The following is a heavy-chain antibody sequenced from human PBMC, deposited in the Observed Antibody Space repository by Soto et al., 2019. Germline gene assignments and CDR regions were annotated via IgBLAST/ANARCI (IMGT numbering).Heavy chain of an antibody. V-gene: IGHV4-59*08. D-gene: IGHD6-19*01. CDR1: GGSISSYY. Sequence: SETLSLTCTVSGGSISSYYWSWIRQPPGKGLEWIGYIYYSGSANYNPSLKSRVTISVDTSKNQFSLKLSSVTAADTAVYYCARRYGWNFDYWGQGTQVTVSS. J-gene: IGHJ4*02. CDR2: IYYSGSA. CDR3: ARRYGWNFDY.